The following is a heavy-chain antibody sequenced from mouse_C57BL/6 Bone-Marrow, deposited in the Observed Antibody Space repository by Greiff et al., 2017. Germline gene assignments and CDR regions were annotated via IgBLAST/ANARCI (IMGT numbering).Heavy chain of an antibody. CDR1: GFTFSSYG. CDR3: ARQYYFDY. V-gene: IGHV5-6*01. CDR2: ISSGGSYT. Sequence: EVQLQQSGGDLVKPGGSLKLSCAASGFTFSSYGMSWVRQTPDKRLEWVATISSGGSYTYYPDSVKGRFTISRDNAKNTLYLQMSSLKSEDTAMYYCARQYYFDYWGQGTTRTVSS. J-gene: IGHJ2*01.